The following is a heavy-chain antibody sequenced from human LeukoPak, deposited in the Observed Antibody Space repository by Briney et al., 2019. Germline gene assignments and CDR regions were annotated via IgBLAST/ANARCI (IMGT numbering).Heavy chain of an antibody. D-gene: IGHD2-21*01. CDR3: ASIVDHDAFDI. CDR2: NYHCGST. Sequence: SETLSLTCTVSGYSISSGYYWGWIRQPPGKGLEWIGSNYHCGSTYYNPSLKSRVTISVDTSKNQFSLKLSSVTAADTAVYYCASIVDHDAFDIWGQGTMVTVSS. CDR1: GYSISSGYY. J-gene: IGHJ3*02. V-gene: IGHV4-38-2*02.